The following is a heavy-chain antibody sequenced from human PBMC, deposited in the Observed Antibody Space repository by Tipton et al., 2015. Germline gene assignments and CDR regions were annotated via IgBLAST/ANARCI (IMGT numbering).Heavy chain of an antibody. J-gene: IGHJ4*02. D-gene: IGHD3-9*01. V-gene: IGHV5-51*01. CDR1: GYSFTSYW. CDR2: IQPGDSQT. CDR3: ARRLPYFEWSKVYYFDF. Sequence: QLVQSGAKVKKPGDSLKISCQGSGYSFTSYWIAWVRQMPGKGLEWMGIIQPGDSQTRYSPSFQGQVTFSVDKSISTAYLQWSGLKASDTAVYYCARRLPYFEWSKVYYFDFWGQGSPVTVS.